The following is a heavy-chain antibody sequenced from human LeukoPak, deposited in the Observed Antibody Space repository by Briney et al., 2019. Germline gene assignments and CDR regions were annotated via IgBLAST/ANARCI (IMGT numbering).Heavy chain of an antibody. V-gene: IGHV3-23*01. CDR1: GSAFNSYA. Sequence: GGSLRLSCAASGSAFNSYAMSWVRQAPGKGLEWASTVTGRGDTTYYAESVKGRFTISRDNLNSTLYLHMNSLRAEDTAVYYCAKGRDRRWRVTGQDPIKNYYYSGMDVWGQGTTVTVSS. CDR2: VTGRGDTT. J-gene: IGHJ6*02. CDR3: AKGRDRRWRVTGQDPIKNYYYSGMDV. D-gene: IGHD4-23*01.